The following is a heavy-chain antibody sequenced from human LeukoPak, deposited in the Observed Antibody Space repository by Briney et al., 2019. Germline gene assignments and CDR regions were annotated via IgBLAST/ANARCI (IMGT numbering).Heavy chain of an antibody. D-gene: IGHD3-10*01. CDR1: GGSFSGYY. Sequence: SETLSLTCAVYGGSFSGYYWSWIRQPPGKGLEWIGEINHSGSTNYNPSLKSRVTISVDTSKNQFSLKLSSVTAADTAAYYCASRNYYGSGILVDYWGQGTLVTVSS. V-gene: IGHV4-34*01. CDR3: ASRNYYGSGILVDY. J-gene: IGHJ4*02. CDR2: INHSGST.